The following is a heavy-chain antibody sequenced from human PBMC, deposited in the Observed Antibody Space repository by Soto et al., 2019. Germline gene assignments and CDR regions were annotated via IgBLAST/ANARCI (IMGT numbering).Heavy chain of an antibody. CDR2: ISGSGVYT. D-gene: IGHD3-10*01. V-gene: IGHV3-23*01. CDR1: GFSFSSFA. Sequence: EVQLLESGGGLVQPGGSLRLPSAASGFSFSSFAMSWVRQAPGKGLEWVSGISGSGVYTYYADSVKGRFTVSRDNSKNTLSLQMNSLRADDTAVYYCAKARSAMIRGCIDCWGQGTLVIVSS. J-gene: IGHJ4*02. CDR3: AKARSAMIRGCIDC.